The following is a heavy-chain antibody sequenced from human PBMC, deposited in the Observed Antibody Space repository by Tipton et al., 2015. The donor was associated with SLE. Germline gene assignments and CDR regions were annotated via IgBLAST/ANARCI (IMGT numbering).Heavy chain of an antibody. V-gene: IGHV1-46*01. CDR2: IDPSGGST. J-gene: IGHJ4*02. CDR1: GYTFTSYH. Sequence: QSGPEVKKPGASVKVSCKASGYTFTSYHMDWVRQAPGQGLEWMGRIDPSGGSTNYAQKFQGRVTMTRDTSTRTVYMDLSSLRSEDTAVYYCARAVDSYDYWGQGTLVTVCS. CDR3: ARAVDSYDY. D-gene: IGHD2-21*01.